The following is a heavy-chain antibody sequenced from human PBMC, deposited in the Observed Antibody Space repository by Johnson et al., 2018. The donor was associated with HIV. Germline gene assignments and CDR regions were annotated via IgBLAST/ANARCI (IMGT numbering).Heavy chain of an antibody. CDR1: GFTFSSYA. CDR3: ARGREDF. J-gene: IGHJ3*01. V-gene: IGHV3-64*01. D-gene: IGHD1-26*01. CDR2: ISSNGGST. Sequence: VLLVESGGGLVQPGGSLRLSCAASGFTFSSYAMHWVRQAPGKGLEYVSAISSNGGSTYYANSVKGRFTISRDNSKNTLYLQMGSLRAEDTAVYYCARGREDFWGQGTMVTVSP.